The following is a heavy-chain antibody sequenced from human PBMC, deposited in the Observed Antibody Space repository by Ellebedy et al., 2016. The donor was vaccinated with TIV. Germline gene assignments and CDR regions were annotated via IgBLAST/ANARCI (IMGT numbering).Heavy chain of an antibody. J-gene: IGHJ3*02. Sequence: GESLKISXKGSGYSFTSYWIGWVRQMPGKGLEWMGIIYPGDSDTRYSPSFQGQVTISADKSISTAYLQWSSLKASDTAMYYCARGRTYRSADPNDAFDIWGQGTMVTVSS. CDR2: IYPGDSDT. D-gene: IGHD3-10*01. CDR1: GYSFTSYW. V-gene: IGHV5-51*01. CDR3: ARGRTYRSADPNDAFDI.